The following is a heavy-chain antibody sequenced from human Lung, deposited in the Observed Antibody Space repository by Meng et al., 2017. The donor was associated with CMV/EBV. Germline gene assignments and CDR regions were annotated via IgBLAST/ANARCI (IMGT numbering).Heavy chain of an antibody. CDR3: ARGSYLAVEG. D-gene: IGHD2-21*01. J-gene: IGHJ4*02. V-gene: IGHV4-59*01. Sequence: EPSRESVPGLFKPSCTLSLTCTVSGGSINSYYWSWIRQPPGQGLEWLGYFYYIGNSNYNPSLKSRVTISVETSKNLFSLNLTSVTAADAALYYCARGSYLAVEGWGLGTLVTVSS. CDR1: GGSINSYY. CDR2: FYYIGNS.